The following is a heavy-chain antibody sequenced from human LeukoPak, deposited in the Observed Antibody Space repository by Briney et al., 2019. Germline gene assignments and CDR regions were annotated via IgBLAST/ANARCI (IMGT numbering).Heavy chain of an antibody. CDR3: ARDRAVAGTGLERGAFDI. V-gene: IGHV4-39*07. J-gene: IGHJ3*02. D-gene: IGHD6-19*01. CDR2: IYYSGST. CDR1: GGSISSSSYY. Sequence: PSETLSLTCTVSGGSISSSSYYWGWIRQPPGKGLEWIGSIYYSGSTYYNPSLESRVTISVDTSKNQFSLKLSSVTAADTAVYYCARDRAVAGTGLERGAFDIWGQGTMVTVSS.